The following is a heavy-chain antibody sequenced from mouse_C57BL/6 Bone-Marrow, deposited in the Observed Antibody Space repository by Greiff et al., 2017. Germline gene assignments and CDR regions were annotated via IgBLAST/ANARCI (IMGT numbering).Heavy chain of an antibody. CDR2: IDPEDGDT. CDR3: TTNTGTNY. J-gene: IGHJ2*01. Sequence: VHVKQSGAELVRPGASVKLSCTASGFNIKDYYMHWVKQRPEQGLEWIGRIDPEDGDTEYAPKFQGKDTMTADTSSNTAYLQLSSLTSEDTAVYYCTTNTGTNYWGQGTTLTVSS. D-gene: IGHD4-1*01. CDR1: GFNIKDYY. V-gene: IGHV14-1*01.